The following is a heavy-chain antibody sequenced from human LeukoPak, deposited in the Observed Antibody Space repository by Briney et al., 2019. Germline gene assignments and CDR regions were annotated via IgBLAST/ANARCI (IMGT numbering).Heavy chain of an antibody. CDR2: ISSSSSTI. CDR1: GFTFSTYS. V-gene: IGHV3-48*04. CDR3: ARVHTSSYAADL. J-gene: IGHJ5*02. Sequence: GGSLRLSCAASGFTFSTYSIDWVRQAPGKGLEWISYISSSSSTIDFADSVKGRFTISRDNARNSVYLQMNSLRAEDTAVYYCARVHTSSYAADLWGQGTLVTVSS. D-gene: IGHD3-22*01.